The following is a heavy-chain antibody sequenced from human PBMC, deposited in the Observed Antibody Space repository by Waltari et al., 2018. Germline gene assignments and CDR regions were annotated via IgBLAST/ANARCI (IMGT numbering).Heavy chain of an antibody. CDR3: ARGELEYSSPVLDY. J-gene: IGHJ4*02. D-gene: IGHD6-6*01. CDR2: IIPIFGTA. CDR1: GGTFSSYA. V-gene: IGHV1-69*13. Sequence: QVQLVQSGAEVKKPGSSVKVSCKASGGTFSSYAISWVRQAPGQGLEWMGGIIPIFGTANYAQKCQGRVTITADEATSTAYMELSSLRSEDTAVYYCARGELEYSSPVLDYWGQGTLVTVSS.